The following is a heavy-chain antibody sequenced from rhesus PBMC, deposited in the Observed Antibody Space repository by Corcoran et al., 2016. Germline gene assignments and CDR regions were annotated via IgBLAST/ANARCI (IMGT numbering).Heavy chain of an antibody. Sequence: QVQLQESGPGLVKPSETLTPTVAVSGASISNNKWWTWIRQPPGKGLEWVGYIGGNSGSTYYNPSLKSRVTISTDTSKNQFSLKLSSVTAADTAVYYCARNGEGYSNEVTVWGRGVLVTVSS. CDR2: IGGNSGST. J-gene: IGHJ5-2*02. V-gene: IGHV4-65*02. D-gene: IGHD4-23*01. CDR3: ARNGEGYSNEVTV. CDR1: GASISNNKW.